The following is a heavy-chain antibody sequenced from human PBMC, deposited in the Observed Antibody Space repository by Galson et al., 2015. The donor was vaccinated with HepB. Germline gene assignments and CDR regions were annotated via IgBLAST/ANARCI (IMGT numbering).Heavy chain of an antibody. D-gene: IGHD3-10*01. V-gene: IGHV3-30-3*01. Sequence: SLRLSCAASGFTFSSYAMHWVRQAPGKGLEWVAVISYDGSNKYYADSVKGRFTISRDNSKNTLYLQMNSLRAEDTAVYYCARGGVRGVITGWGQGTLVTVSS. CDR3: ARGGVRGVITG. CDR1: GFTFSSYA. J-gene: IGHJ4*02. CDR2: ISYDGSNK.